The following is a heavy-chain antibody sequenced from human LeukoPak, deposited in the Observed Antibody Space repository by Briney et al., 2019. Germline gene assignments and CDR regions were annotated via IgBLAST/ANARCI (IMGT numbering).Heavy chain of an antibody. V-gene: IGHV4-30-4*08. D-gene: IGHD3-22*01. CDR3: ARATLRGYDSSGDDAFDI. CDR2: IYYSGST. CDR1: GGSISSGDYY. Sequence: SETLSLTCTVSGGSISSGDYYWSWIRQPPWKGLEWIGYIYYSGSTYYNPSLKSRVTISVDTSKNQFSLKLSSVAAADTAVYYCARATLRGYDSSGDDAFDIWGQGAIVTVSS. J-gene: IGHJ3*02.